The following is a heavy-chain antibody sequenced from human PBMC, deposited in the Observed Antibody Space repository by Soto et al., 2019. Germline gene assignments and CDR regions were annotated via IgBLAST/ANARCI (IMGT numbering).Heavy chain of an antibody. V-gene: IGHV4-39*01. D-gene: IGHD1-1*01. J-gene: IGHJ4*02. CDR3: ARHSDEYIR. CDR1: GGSISSSSYY. Sequence: SETLSLTCTVSGGSISSSSYYWGWIRQPPGKGLEWIGGIYYSGSTYYNPSLKGRVTISVDTSKNQFSLKLSSVTAADTAVYYCARHSDEYIRWGQGTLVTVSS. CDR2: IYYSGST.